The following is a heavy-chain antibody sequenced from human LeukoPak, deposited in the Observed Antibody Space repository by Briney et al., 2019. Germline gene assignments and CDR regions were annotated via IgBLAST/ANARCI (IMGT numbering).Heavy chain of an antibody. J-gene: IGHJ4*02. V-gene: IGHV4-34*01. Sequence: PSETLSLTCAVYGGSFGGYYWTWIRQPPGKGLEWIGAINDSGSTNYNPSLKSRVTISVDTSKKQFSLRLSSVTAADTALYYCARASAYSSSSGVNYWGQGTLVTVSS. D-gene: IGHD6-6*01. CDR1: GGSFGGYY. CDR3: ARASAYSSSSGVNY. CDR2: INDSGST.